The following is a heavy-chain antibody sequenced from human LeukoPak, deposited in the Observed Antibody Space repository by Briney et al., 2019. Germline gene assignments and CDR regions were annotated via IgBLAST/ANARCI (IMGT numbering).Heavy chain of an antibody. Sequence: SETLSLTCTVSGGSISTYYWSWIRQPPGKGLEWIGYIYYRGNTNYNPSLQSRVSISVDTSKNQFSLKLTSVTAADTAGYYCARLAWDAYNNDAFDIWGQGTMVTVSS. J-gene: IGHJ3*02. CDR1: GGSISTYY. V-gene: IGHV4-59*08. CDR2: IYYRGNT. CDR3: ARLAWDAYNNDAFDI. D-gene: IGHD5-24*01.